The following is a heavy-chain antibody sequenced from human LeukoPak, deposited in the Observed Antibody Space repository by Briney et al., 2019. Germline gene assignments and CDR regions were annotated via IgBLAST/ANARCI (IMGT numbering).Heavy chain of an antibody. D-gene: IGHD4-17*01. CDR1: GFTFSSYA. CDR3: ARDLTTVTTDDY. J-gene: IGHJ4*02. Sequence: GGSLRLSCAASGFTFSSYAMHWVRQAPGKGLEWVAVISYDGSNKYYADSVKGRFTISRDNSKNTLYLQMNSLRAEDTAVYYCARDLTTVTTDDYWDQGTLVTVSS. CDR2: ISYDGSNK. V-gene: IGHV3-30-3*01.